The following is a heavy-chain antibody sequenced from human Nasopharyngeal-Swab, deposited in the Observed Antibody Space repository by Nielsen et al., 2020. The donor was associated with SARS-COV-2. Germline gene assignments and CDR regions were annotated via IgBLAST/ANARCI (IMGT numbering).Heavy chain of an antibody. CDR2: ISSSGSTI. V-gene: IGHV3-48*03. CDR1: GFTFSSYE. J-gene: IGHJ4*02. D-gene: IGHD3-3*01. Sequence: GESLKISCAASGFTFSSYEMNWVRQAPGKGLEWVSYISSSGSTIYYADSVKGRFTISRDNAKNSLYLQMNSLRAEDTAVYYCARDKPGITIFGVVIGPFDYWGQETLVTVSS. CDR3: ARDKPGITIFGVVIGPFDY.